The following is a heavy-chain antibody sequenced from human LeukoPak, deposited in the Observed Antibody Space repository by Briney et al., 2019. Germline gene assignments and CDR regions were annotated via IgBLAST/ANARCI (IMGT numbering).Heavy chain of an antibody. D-gene: IGHD3-10*01. CDR3: ARGETARRGAFDY. J-gene: IGHJ4*02. CDR1: GFTFSSYG. CDR2: IRNDGLNK. Sequence: GGSPRLSCAASGFTFSSYGMHWVRQAPGKGLEWVAFIRNDGLNKYYVDSVKGRFTLSRDNSENTLYLQMNSLRGEDTAVYSCARGETARRGAFDYWGQGTLVTVSS. V-gene: IGHV3-30*02.